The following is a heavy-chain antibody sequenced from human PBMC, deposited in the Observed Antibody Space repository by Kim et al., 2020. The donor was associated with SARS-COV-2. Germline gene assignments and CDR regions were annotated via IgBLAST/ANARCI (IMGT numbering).Heavy chain of an antibody. CDR3: AREGGWFDP. D-gene: IGHD3-16*01. CDR2: GNT. Sequence: GNTNYAQKLQGRVTMTTDTSTSTAYMELRSLRSDDTAVYYCAREGGWFDPWGQGTLVTVSS. J-gene: IGHJ5*02. V-gene: IGHV1-18*01.